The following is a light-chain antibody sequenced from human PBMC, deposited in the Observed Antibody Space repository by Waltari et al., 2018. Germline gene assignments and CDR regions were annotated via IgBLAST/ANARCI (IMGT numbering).Light chain of an antibody. CDR1: QGISTH. CDR2: AAS. J-gene: IGKJ4*01. Sequence: DIQLTQSPSFLSASVRDRVTITCRARQGISTHLAWYQQKPGKGPKLLIYAASTLQSDTPSRFSGSGSGTEFTLTISSLQSEDFATYYCLHLNNFPLSFGGGTKVELK. V-gene: IGKV1-9*01. CDR3: LHLNNFPLS.